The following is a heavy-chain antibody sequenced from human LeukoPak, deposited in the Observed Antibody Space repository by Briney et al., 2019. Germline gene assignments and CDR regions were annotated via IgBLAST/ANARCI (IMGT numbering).Heavy chain of an antibody. D-gene: IGHD3-22*01. CDR2: IYTSGST. Sequence: SETLSLTCTVSGGSISSYYWSWIRQPAGKGLEWIGRIYTSGSTNYNPSLKSRVTISVDTSKNQFSLKLSSVTAADTAVYYCARDLYYYDSSGPGAFDIWGQGTMVTVSS. CDR3: ARDLYYYDSSGPGAFDI. V-gene: IGHV4-4*07. CDR1: GGSISSYY. J-gene: IGHJ3*02.